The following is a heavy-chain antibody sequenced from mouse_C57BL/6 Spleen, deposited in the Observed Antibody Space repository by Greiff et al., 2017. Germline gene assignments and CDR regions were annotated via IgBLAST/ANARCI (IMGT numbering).Heavy chain of an antibody. D-gene: IGHD1-1*01. V-gene: IGHV6-6*01. CDR1: GFTFSDAW. CDR2: IRNKANNHAT. J-gene: IGHJ1*03. Sequence: EVKVEESGGGLVQPGGSMKLSCAASGFTFSDAWMDWVRQSPEKGLEWVAEIRNKANNHATYYAESVKGRFTISRDDSKSSVYLQMNSLRAEDTGIYYCTRMYGSSYRAYFDVWGTGTTVTVSS. CDR3: TRMYGSSYRAYFDV.